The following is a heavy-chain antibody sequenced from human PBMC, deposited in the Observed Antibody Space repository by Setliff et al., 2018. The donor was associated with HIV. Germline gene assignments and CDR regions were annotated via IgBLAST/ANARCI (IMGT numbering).Heavy chain of an antibody. CDR1: GFTFTAYS. Sequence: GGSLRLSCTASGFTFTAYSMNWVRQAPGKGLEWVANINKDGSQTYYMDSVKGRFTISRNNAKNSLYLQMNSLRAEDTAVYYCAKFPHWAYYYYYMDVWGKGTTVTVSS. CDR3: AKFPHWAYYYYYMDV. CDR2: INKDGSQT. J-gene: IGHJ6*03. D-gene: IGHD7-27*01. V-gene: IGHV3-7*03.